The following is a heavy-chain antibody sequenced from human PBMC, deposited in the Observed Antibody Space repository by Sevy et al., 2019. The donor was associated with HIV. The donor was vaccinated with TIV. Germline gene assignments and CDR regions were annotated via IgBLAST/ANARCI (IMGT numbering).Heavy chain of an antibody. CDR1: GFTFSNYA. D-gene: IGHD3-22*01. J-gene: IGHJ3*02. CDR2: IFRSGDVT. Sequence: GGSLRLSCTGSGFTFSNYAMNWVRQAPGKGLEWVSTIFRSGDVTYYADSVKGRFTISRDYSRNTLFLQMKSLRAEDTAVYYCAGARYDSSGSFDAFDIWGQGTMVTVSS. V-gene: IGHV3-23*01. CDR3: AGARYDSSGSFDAFDI.